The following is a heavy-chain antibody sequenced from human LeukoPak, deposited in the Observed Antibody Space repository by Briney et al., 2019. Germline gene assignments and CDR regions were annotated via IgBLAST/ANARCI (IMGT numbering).Heavy chain of an antibody. CDR1: GYSFTSYW. J-gene: IGHJ4*02. Sequence: GESLKISCKGSGYSFTSYWIGWVRQMPGKGLEWMGIIYPGDSDTRYSPSFQGQVTISADKSISTAYLQWSSLKASDTAMYYCAVYYYDSSGYYWGGNYYFDYWDQGTLVTVSS. V-gene: IGHV5-51*01. CDR2: IYPGDSDT. D-gene: IGHD3-22*01. CDR3: AVYYYDSSGYYWGGNYYFDY.